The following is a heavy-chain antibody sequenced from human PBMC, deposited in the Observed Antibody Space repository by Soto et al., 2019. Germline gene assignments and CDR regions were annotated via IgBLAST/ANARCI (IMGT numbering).Heavy chain of an antibody. V-gene: IGHV1-8*01. J-gene: IGHJ4*02. CDR1: GYTFTSYD. CDR3: ARGWYYDILTGHYGFDY. CDR2: MNPNSGNT. D-gene: IGHD3-9*01. Sequence: QVQLVQSGAEVKKPGASVKVSCKASGYTFTSYDINWVRQATGQGLEWMGWMNPNSGNTGYAQKFQGRVTMTRNTSISTAYMELSSLRSEDTAVYYCARGWYYDILTGHYGFDYWGQGTLVTVSS.